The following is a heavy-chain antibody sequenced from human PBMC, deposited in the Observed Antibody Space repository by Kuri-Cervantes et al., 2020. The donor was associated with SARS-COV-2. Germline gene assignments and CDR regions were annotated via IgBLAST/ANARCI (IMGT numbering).Heavy chain of an antibody. J-gene: IGHJ5*02. V-gene: IGHV4-59*01. Sequence: SQTLSLTCDIPGDSSTHYFWNWLRQSPGKGLEWIALIPGSGAAEYNTSLKSRVTISLDMSKRIVSLRLASVTAADTAIYYCARDRGGSRTSWVEFDAWGQGILVTVSS. D-gene: IGHD2-2*01. CDR3: ARDRGGSRTSWVEFDA. CDR2: IPGSGAA. CDR1: GDSSTHYF.